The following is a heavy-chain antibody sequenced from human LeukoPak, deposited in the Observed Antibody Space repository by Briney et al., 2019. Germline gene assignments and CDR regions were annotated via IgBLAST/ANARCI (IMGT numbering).Heavy chain of an antibody. CDR1: GFTFSSYA. CDR2: ISSNGGST. Sequence: GGSLRLSCSASGFTFSSYAMHWVRQAPGKGLEYVSAISSNGGSTYYADSVKGRFTISRDNSKNTLYLQMSSLRAEDTAVYYCVKGQWGYRSGGSCYWFDPWGQGTLVTVSS. CDR3: VKGQWGYRSGGSCYWFDP. J-gene: IGHJ5*01. D-gene: IGHD2-15*01. V-gene: IGHV3-64D*06.